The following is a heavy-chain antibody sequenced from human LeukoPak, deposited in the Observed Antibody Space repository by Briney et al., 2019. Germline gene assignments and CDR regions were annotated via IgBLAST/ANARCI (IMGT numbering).Heavy chain of an antibody. D-gene: IGHD3-3*01. J-gene: IGHJ3*02. CDR3: ARWYYDFWSGYANDAFDI. CDR2: IYHSGST. CDR1: GGSISSGGYY. V-gene: IGHV4-30-2*01. Sequence: SETLSLTCTVSGGSISSGGYYWSWIRQPPGKGLEWIGYIYHSGSTYYNPSLKSRVTISVDRSKNQFSLKLSSVTAADTAVYYCARWYYDFWSGYANDAFDIWGQGTMVTVSS.